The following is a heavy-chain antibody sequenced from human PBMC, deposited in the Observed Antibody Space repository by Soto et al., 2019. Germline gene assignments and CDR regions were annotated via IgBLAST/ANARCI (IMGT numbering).Heavy chain of an antibody. CDR2: VIPFSGIE. CDR3: AMDGSSFNSVLYNWFDP. D-gene: IGHD6-13*01. Sequence: QVQLVQSGAEVKKPGSSVKVSCKASGGTFNSYGINWVRQAPGQGLEWMGGVIPFSGIEDYTQKFQGRVRITADISTSTSSLELSSLSPYDTAVYYCAMDGSSFNSVLYNWFDPWGQGTLVTVSS. CDR1: GGTFNSYG. J-gene: IGHJ5*02. V-gene: IGHV1-69*17.